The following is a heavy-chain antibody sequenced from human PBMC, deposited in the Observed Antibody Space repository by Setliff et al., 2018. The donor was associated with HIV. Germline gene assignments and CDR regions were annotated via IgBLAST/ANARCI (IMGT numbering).Heavy chain of an antibody. V-gene: IGHV3-30*04. CDR1: GFTFSSYA. Sequence: PGGSLRLSCAASGFTFSSYAMHWVRQAPGKGLEWVAVISYDGSNKYYADSAKGRFTISRDNSKNTLYLQMNSLRAEDTAVYYCARGARLYYDILTGYPDAFDIWGQGTMVTVSS. J-gene: IGHJ3*02. D-gene: IGHD3-9*01. CDR3: ARGARLYYDILTGYPDAFDI. CDR2: ISYDGSNK.